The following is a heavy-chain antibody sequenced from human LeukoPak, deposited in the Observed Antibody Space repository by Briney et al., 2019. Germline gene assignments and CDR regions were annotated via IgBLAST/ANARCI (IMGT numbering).Heavy chain of an antibody. D-gene: IGHD6-19*01. CDR1: GFTFSSYS. CDR2: ISSSSSYI. CDR3: AKVRWDNSGWYYLDS. J-gene: IGHJ4*02. V-gene: IGHV3-21*01. Sequence: GGSLRLSCAASGFTFSSYSMNWVRQAPGKGLEWVSSISSSSSYIYYADSVKGRFTISRDNAKNSLYLQMNSLRAEDTAAYYCAKVRWDNSGWYYLDSWGQGTLVTVSS.